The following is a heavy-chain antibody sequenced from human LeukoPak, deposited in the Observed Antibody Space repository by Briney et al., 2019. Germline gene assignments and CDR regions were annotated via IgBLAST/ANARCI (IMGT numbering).Heavy chain of an antibody. CDR2: IYYSGST. CDR1: GGSISSSSYY. CDR3: ARTYCGGNCYLDY. V-gene: IGHV4-39*01. J-gene: IGHJ4*02. D-gene: IGHD2-21*01. Sequence: SETLSLTCTVSGGSISSSSYYWGWIRQPPGKGLEWIGSIYYSGSTYYNPSLKSRVTISVDTSKNQFSLKLSSVTAADTAVYYCARTYCGGNCYLDYWGQGTLVTVSS.